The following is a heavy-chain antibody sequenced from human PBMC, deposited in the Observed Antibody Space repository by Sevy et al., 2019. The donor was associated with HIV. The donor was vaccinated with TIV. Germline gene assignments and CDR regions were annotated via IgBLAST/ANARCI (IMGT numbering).Heavy chain of an antibody. D-gene: IGHD5-18*01. CDR1: GFTFSSYW. Sequence: GGSLRLSCAASGFTFSSYWMSWFRQAPGKGLEWVANIKQDGSEKYYVDSVKGRFTISRDNAKNSLYLQMNSLRAEDTAVYYCARDMADTSIVNDAFDIWGQGTMVTVSS. CDR3: ARDMADTSIVNDAFDI. J-gene: IGHJ3*02. V-gene: IGHV3-7*03. CDR2: IKQDGSEK.